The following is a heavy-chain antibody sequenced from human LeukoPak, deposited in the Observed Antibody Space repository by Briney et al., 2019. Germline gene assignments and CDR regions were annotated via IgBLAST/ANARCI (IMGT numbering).Heavy chain of an antibody. CDR1: GGSISSYY. CDR2: IYTSGST. CDR3: ARLGYSYGPYYYYYMDV. V-gene: IGHV4-4*09. J-gene: IGHJ6*03. D-gene: IGHD5-18*01. Sequence: SETLSLTCTVSGGSISSYYWSWIRQPPGKGLEWIGYIYTSGSTNYNPSLKSRVTISVDTSKNQFSLKLSSVTAADTAVYYCARLGYSYGPYYYYYMDVWGKGTTVTVSS.